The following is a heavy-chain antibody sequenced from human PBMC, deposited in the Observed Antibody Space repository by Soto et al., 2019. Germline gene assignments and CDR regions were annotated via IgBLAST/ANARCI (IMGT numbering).Heavy chain of an antibody. CDR1: GFTVSSNY. Sequence: EVPLVESGGGLIQPGGSLRLSCAASGFTVSSNYMSWVRQAPGKGLEWVSVIYSGGSTYYADSVKGRFTISRDNSKNTLYLQMNSLRAEDTAVYYCARTRYYDFWSGYFPYGMDVWGQGTTVTVSS. CDR3: ARTRYYDFWSGYFPYGMDV. J-gene: IGHJ6*02. V-gene: IGHV3-53*01. CDR2: IYSGGST. D-gene: IGHD3-3*01.